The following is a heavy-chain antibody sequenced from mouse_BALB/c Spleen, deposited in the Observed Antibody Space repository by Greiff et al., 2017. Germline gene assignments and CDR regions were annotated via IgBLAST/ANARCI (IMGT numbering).Heavy chain of an antibody. D-gene: IGHD1-1*01. CDR1: GFTFSSYG. CDR3: AREDYGSSYYFDY. Sequence: EVKVEESGGDLVKPGGSLKLSCAASGFTFSSYGMSWVRQTPDKRLEWVATINSNGGSTYYPDSVKGRFTISRDNAKNTLYLQMSSLKSEDTAMYYCAREDYGSSYYFDYWGQGTTLTVSS. CDR2: INSNGGST. J-gene: IGHJ2*01. V-gene: IGHV5-6-3*01.